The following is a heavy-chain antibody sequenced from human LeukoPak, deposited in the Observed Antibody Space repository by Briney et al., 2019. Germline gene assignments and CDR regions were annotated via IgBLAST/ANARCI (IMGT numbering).Heavy chain of an antibody. V-gene: IGHV3-23*01. CDR1: GFTFSSYG. CDR2: ISGSGGST. D-gene: IGHD3-22*01. CDR3: AKVSRYYYDSSGYYANY. J-gene: IGHJ4*02. Sequence: PGGSLRLSCAASGFTFSSYGMSWVRQAPGKGLEWVSAISGSGGSTYYADSVKGRFTISRDNSKNTLYLQMNSLRAEDTAVYYCAKVSRYYYDSSGYYANYWGQGTLVAVSS.